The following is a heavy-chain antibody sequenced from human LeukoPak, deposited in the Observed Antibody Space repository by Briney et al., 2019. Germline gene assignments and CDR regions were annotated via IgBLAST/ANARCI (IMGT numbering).Heavy chain of an antibody. D-gene: IGHD6-19*01. J-gene: IGHJ4*02. Sequence: PGGSLRLSCAASGFTFSNAWMGWVRQAPGKGLEWVGRIKSKRDGVTIAYGAPVKGRFTISRDDSKNTLYLEMNSLRAEDTAVYYCAKGKASGWYIVDYWGQGTLVTVSS. V-gene: IGHV3-15*01. CDR1: GFTFSNAW. CDR3: AKGKASGWYIVDY. CDR2: IKSKRDGVTI.